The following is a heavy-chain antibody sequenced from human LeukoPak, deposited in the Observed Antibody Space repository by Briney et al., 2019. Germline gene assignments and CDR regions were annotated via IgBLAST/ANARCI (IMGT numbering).Heavy chain of an antibody. CDR2: ILGSGAST. V-gene: IGHV3-23*01. J-gene: IGHJ4*02. CDR3: AKGTVRYYFDY. D-gene: IGHD4-11*01. Sequence: GGSLRLSCAASGFTFSSYVMSWVRQAPGKGLEWVSIILGSGASTYYADSVKGRFTFSRDNSKNTLYLQMDSLRVEDTAVYYCAKGTVRYYFDYWGQGTLVTVSS. CDR1: GFTFSSYV.